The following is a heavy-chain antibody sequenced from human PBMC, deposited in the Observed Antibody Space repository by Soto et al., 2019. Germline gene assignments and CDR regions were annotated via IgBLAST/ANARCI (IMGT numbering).Heavy chain of an antibody. CDR1: GFTFSTFA. Sequence: EVQLLESGGGSVQPGGSLRLSCAASGFTFSTFAMSWVRQAPGKGLEWVSGILGRGDTYYEESVKGRFTISRDNSKNTLFLQLNSLRVEATAIYYCAKAARPDGYWDFDYWGQGALVTVSS. CDR3: AKAARPDGYWDFDY. V-gene: IGHV3-23*01. J-gene: IGHJ4*02. D-gene: IGHD5-12*01. CDR2: ILGRGDT.